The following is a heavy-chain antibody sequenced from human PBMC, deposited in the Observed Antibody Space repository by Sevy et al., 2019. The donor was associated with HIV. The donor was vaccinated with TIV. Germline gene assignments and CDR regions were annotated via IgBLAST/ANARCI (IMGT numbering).Heavy chain of an antibody. V-gene: IGHV3-11*01. J-gene: IGHJ4*02. Sequence: GGSLRLSCAASEFTFSVYYMTRIRQAPRKGLELVSYINSWGTTIYYADSVKGRFTISRDNANNSLYLQMNSLRAEDTAVYYCARTVLGPYFDHWGQGTLVTVSS. D-gene: IGHD2-8*02. CDR2: INSWGTTI. CDR3: ARTVLGPYFDH. CDR1: EFTFSVYY.